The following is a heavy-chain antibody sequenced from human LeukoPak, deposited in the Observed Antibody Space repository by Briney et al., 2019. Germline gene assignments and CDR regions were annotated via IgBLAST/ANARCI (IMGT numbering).Heavy chain of an antibody. CDR2: ISYDGSNK. CDR1: GFTFSSYA. CDR3: ARGDPFYPYYYDSSGYTAYALDI. D-gene: IGHD3-22*01. V-gene: IGHV3-30-3*01. J-gene: IGHJ3*02. Sequence: QSGGSLRLSCAASGFTFSSYAMHWVRQAPGKGLEWVAVISYDGSNKYYADSVKGRFTISRDNSKNTLYLQMNSLRAEDTAVYYCARGDPFYPYYYDSSGYTAYALDIWGQGTMVTVSS.